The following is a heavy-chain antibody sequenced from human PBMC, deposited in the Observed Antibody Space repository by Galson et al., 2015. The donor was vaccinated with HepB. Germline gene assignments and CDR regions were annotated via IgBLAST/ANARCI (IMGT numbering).Heavy chain of an antibody. V-gene: IGHV4-59*01. Sequence: LSLTCTVSGGSISSYYWSWIRQPPGKGLEWIGYIYYSGSTNYNPSLKSRVTISVDTSKNQFSLKLSSVTAADTAVYYCAREYYYYGMDVWGQGTTVTVSS. CDR1: GGSISSYY. J-gene: IGHJ6*02. CDR2: IYYSGST. CDR3: AREYYYYGMDV.